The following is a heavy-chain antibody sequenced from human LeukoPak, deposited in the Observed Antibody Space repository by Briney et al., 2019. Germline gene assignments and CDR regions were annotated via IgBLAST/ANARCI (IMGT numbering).Heavy chain of an antibody. CDR2: IYSGGST. Sequence: GGSLRLSCAASGFTVSSNYMSWVRQAPGKGLEWVSVIYSGGSTYCADSVKGRFTISRDNSKNTLYLQMNSLRAEDTAVYYCARISGGTRAFDIWGQGTMVTVSS. CDR1: GFTVSSNY. J-gene: IGHJ3*02. V-gene: IGHV3-66*01. D-gene: IGHD3-10*01. CDR3: ARISGGTRAFDI.